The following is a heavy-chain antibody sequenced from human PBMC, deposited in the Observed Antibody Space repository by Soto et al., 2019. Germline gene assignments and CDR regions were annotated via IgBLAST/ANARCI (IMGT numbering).Heavy chain of an antibody. D-gene: IGHD3-3*01. Sequence: PGGSLRLSCAASGFTFSSYSMNWVRQAPGKGLEWVSYISSSSSTIYYADSVKGRFTISRDNAKNSLYLQMNSLRAEDTAVYYCARDLDFWRERGHFEYWGQGTLVTVSS. J-gene: IGHJ4*02. CDR2: ISSSSSTI. CDR3: ARDLDFWRERGHFEY. V-gene: IGHV3-48*01. CDR1: GFTFSSYS.